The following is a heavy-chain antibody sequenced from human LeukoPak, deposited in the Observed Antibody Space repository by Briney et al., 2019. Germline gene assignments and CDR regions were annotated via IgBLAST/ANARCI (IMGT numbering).Heavy chain of an antibody. V-gene: IGHV1-2*02. CDR1: GYTFTGYY. Sequence: GASVKASCKASGYTFTGYYMHWVRQAPGQGLEWMGWINPNSGGTNYAQKFQGRVTMTRDTSISTAYMELSRLRSDDTAVYYCARGSTRPHNWFDPWGQGTLVTVSS. CDR2: INPNSGGT. D-gene: IGHD2-2*01. J-gene: IGHJ5*02. CDR3: ARGSTRPHNWFDP.